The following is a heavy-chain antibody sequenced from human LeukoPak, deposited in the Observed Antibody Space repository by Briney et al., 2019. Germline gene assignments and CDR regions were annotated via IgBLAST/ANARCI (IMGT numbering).Heavy chain of an antibody. J-gene: IGHJ4*02. CDR1: GFTFSSYS. V-gene: IGHV3-21*01. D-gene: IGHD1-26*01. CDR2: ISSGSDYI. CDR3: ARESFSGSYYDY. Sequence: PGGSLRLSCAASGFTFSSYSMNWVRQAPGKGLEWVSSISSGSDYIYNADSVRGRFTISRDNAKNSLYLQMNSLRAEDTAVYYCARESFSGSYYDYWGQGTLVTVSS.